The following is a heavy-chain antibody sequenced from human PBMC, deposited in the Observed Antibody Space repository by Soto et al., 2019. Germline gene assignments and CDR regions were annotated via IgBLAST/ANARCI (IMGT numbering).Heavy chain of an antibody. V-gene: IGHV3-53*01. J-gene: IGHJ2*01. CDR3: ARSIVVVIRTFNWYFDL. CDR1: GFSVSSNY. D-gene: IGHD3-22*01. CDR2: IYSTGSK. Sequence: GGSLRLSCAASGFSVSSNYMSWVRQAPGKGLEWVSVIYSTGSKYYADSVKGRFIISRDNSKNTLYLEMNSLRAEDTAVYYCARSIVVVIRTFNWYFDLWGRRTLVIVSS.